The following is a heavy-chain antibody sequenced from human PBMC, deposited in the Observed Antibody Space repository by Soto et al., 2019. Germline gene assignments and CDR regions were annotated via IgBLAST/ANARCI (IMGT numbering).Heavy chain of an antibody. CDR1: GLTFSSYA. Sequence: GGSLGLCCEASGLTFSSYALDWVRQVPGRGLEWVALISFDGNNKYYAKSVKGGFTISRDNSKNTLYLQMSSLRAEDTAVYYCGRCSSTSCHLGADYWGQGTLVTVSS. V-gene: IGHV3-30-3*01. D-gene: IGHD2-2*01. CDR3: GRCSSTSCHLGADY. CDR2: ISFDGNNK. J-gene: IGHJ4*02.